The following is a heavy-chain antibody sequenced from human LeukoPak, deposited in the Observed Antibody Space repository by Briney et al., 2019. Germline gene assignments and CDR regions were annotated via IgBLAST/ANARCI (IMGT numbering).Heavy chain of an antibody. CDR3: AKEISPYGYYYDSSGYYWGFDY. Sequence: GGSLRLPCAASGFTFSSYEMNWVRQAPGKGLEWVSYISGSGSTIYYADSVKGRFTISRDNAKNSLCLQMNSLRAEDTAVYYCAKEISPYGYYYDSSGYYWGFDYWGQGTLVTVSS. CDR1: GFTFSSYE. D-gene: IGHD3-22*01. V-gene: IGHV3-48*03. J-gene: IGHJ4*02. CDR2: ISGSGSTI.